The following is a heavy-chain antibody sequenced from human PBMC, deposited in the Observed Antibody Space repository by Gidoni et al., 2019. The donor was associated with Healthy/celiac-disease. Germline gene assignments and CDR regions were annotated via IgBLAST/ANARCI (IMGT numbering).Heavy chain of an antibody. J-gene: IGHJ3*02. V-gene: IGHV4-4*02. CDR2: IYQSGST. CDR1: GVSISSSNW. Sequence: QVQLQESGPGLVTPSGTLSLTCAVSGVSISSSNWWSWVRQPPGKGLEWIGEIYQSGSTNYNPSLKSRVTISVDKSKNQFSLKLSSVTAADTAVYYCARLVEMATIPDAFDIWGQGTMVTVSS. D-gene: IGHD5-12*01. CDR3: ARLVEMATIPDAFDI.